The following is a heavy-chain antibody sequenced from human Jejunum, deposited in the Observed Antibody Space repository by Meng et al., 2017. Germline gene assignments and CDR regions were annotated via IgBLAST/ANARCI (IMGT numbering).Heavy chain of an antibody. J-gene: IGHJ4*02. V-gene: IGHV4-4*02. D-gene: IGHD1-7*01. Sequence: VHLRWAGPGLVSPSGPPSLTCAVSGGSTTGTNWWTWVRQAPGKGLVWIGEIYHSGTTNYNPSLKSRVAISADKSKNQFSLNLYSLSAADTAVYYCATRTRDSFDYWGQGSLVTVSS. CDR3: ATRTRDSFDY. CDR1: GGSTTGTNW. CDR2: IYHSGTT.